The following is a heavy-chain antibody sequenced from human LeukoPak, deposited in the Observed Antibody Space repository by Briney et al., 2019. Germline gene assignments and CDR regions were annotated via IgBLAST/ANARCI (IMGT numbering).Heavy chain of an antibody. V-gene: IGHV4-39*01. J-gene: IGHJ4*02. CDR3: ARWDMYSSSSISVDY. CDR2: IYYSGST. D-gene: IGHD6-13*01. CDR1: GGSISSSSYY. Sequence: SETLSLTCTVSGGSISSSSYYWGWIRQPPGKGLEWIGSIYYSGSTYYNPSLKSRVTVSVDTSKNQFSLKLSSVTAADTAVYYCARWDMYSSSSISVDYWGQGTLVTVSS.